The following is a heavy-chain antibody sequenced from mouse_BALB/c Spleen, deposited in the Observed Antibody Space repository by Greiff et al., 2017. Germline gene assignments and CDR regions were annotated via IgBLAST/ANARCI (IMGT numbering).Heavy chain of an antibody. CDR1: GYAFSSSW. CDR3: ARSVDGYFFDY. D-gene: IGHD2-3*01. J-gene: IGHJ2*01. CDR2: IYPGDGDT. Sequence: QVQLQQSGPELVKPGASVKISCKASGYAFSSSWMNWVKQRPGQGLEWIGRIYPGDGDTNYNGKFKGKATLTADKSSSTAYMQLSSLTSVDSAVYFCARSVDGYFFDYWGQGTTLTVSS. V-gene: IGHV1-82*01.